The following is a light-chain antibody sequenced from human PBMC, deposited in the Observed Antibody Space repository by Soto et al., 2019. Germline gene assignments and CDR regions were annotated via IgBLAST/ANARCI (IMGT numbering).Light chain of an antibody. V-gene: IGKV1-5*03. J-gene: IGKJ2*01. CDR3: QQYYSYSGYT. Sequence: DIQMTQSRSTLSASVGDRVTITCRASRSNSSWLAWYQQKPGKAPNLLNYKASTVESGVPSRFSGSGSGAEFTLTISSLQPDDVATYYYQQYYSYSGYTFGQGTKLEIK. CDR1: RSNSSW. CDR2: KAS.